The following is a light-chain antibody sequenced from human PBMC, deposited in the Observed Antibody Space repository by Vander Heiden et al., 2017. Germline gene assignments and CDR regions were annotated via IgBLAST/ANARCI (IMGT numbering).Light chain of an antibody. V-gene: IGLV3-21*01. Sequence: SYALTQPASASVAPGTTARISCGENNIGVKTVNLYQQKPGQDPVLVIYDDNNRPSGIPERFSGSKSGNTATLTITGVQVRDEADYYGQVWDSSSAHWVFGGGTKLTVL. CDR2: DDN. CDR1: NIGVKT. CDR3: QVWDSSSAHWV. J-gene: IGLJ3*02.